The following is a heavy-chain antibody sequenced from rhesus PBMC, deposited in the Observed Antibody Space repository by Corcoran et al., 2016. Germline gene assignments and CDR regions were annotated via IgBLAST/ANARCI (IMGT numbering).Heavy chain of an antibody. V-gene: IGHV4-106*01. Sequence: QVQLQESGPGLVKPSETLSLTCAVSGGSISDDYYWSWIRQPPGKGLDWIGYIYGSGGSTDYNPSLKSRVTISTDTSKNQFSLKLSSVTAADTAVYYCARTNWNYYFDYWGQGVLVTVSS. D-gene: IGHD1-26*01. J-gene: IGHJ4*01. CDR1: GGSISDDYY. CDR3: ARTNWNYYFDY. CDR2: IYGSGGST.